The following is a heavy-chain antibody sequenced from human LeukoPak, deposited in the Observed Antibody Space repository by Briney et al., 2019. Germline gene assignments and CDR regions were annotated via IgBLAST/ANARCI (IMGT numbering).Heavy chain of an antibody. D-gene: IGHD5-24*01. CDR2: IWYDGSNK. V-gene: IGHV3-33*01. CDR1: GFTFSSYG. Sequence: PGRSLGLSCAASGFTFSSYGMHWVRQAPGKGLEWVAVIWYDGSNKYYADSVKGRFTISRDNSKNTLYLQMNSLRAEDTAVYYCARDSLEMATIDYWGQGTLVTVSS. J-gene: IGHJ4*02. CDR3: ARDSLEMATIDY.